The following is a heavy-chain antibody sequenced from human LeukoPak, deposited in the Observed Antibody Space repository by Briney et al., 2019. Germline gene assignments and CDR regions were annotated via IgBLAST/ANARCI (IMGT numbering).Heavy chain of an antibody. D-gene: IGHD1-26*01. Sequence: GGSLRLSCAASGFTFDDYAMHWVRHAPGKGLEWVSGISWNSGSIGYADSVKGRFTISRDNAKNSLYLQMNSLRAEDTALYYCAKRSHGGAIDYWGQGTLVTVSS. V-gene: IGHV3-9*01. J-gene: IGHJ4*02. CDR3: AKRSHGGAIDY. CDR1: GFTFDDYA. CDR2: ISWNSGSI.